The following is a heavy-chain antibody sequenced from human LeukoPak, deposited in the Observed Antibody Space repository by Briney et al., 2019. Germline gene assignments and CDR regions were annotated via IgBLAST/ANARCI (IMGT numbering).Heavy chain of an antibody. J-gene: IGHJ5*02. Sequence: GGTLRLSCAASGFTFSSYGMSWVRQAPGKGLEWVSAISGSGGSTYYADSVKGRFTISRDNAKNSLYLQMNSLRAEDTAVYYCARPATGAIDPWGQGTLVTVSS. V-gene: IGHV3-23*01. CDR3: ARPATGAIDP. CDR1: GFTFSSYG. CDR2: ISGSGGST. D-gene: IGHD4/OR15-4a*01.